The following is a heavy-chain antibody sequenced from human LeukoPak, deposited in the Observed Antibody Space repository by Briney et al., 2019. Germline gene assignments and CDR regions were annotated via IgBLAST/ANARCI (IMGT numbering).Heavy chain of an antibody. CDR3: AKDREKSYSSSWYYFDY. CDR2: ISGSGGGT. J-gene: IGHJ4*02. CDR1: GFTFSSYA. D-gene: IGHD6-13*01. Sequence: PGGSLRLSCGASGFTFSSYAMSWVRQAPGKGLEGVSAISGSGGGTYYADSVKGRFTISRDNSKNTLNLQMDSLRAEDTAVYYCAKDREKSYSSSWYYFDYWGQGTLVTVSS. V-gene: IGHV3-23*01.